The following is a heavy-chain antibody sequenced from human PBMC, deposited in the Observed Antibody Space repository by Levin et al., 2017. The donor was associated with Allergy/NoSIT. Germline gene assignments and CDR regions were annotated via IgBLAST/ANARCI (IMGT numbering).Heavy chain of an antibody. D-gene: IGHD3-10*01. CDR2: ISGSGGST. J-gene: IGHJ4*02. Sequence: GGSLRLSCAASGFTFSSYAMSWVRQAPGKGLEWVSAISGSGGSTYYADSVKGRFTISRDNSKNTLYLQMNSLRAEDTAVYYCGAAGTMVRGVIISPFDYWGQGTLVTVSS. V-gene: IGHV3-23*01. CDR1: GFTFSSYA. CDR3: GAAGTMVRGVIISPFDY.